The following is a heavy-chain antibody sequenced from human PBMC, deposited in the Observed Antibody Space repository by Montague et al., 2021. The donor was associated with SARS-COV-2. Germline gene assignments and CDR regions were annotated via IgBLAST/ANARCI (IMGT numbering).Heavy chain of an antibody. CDR2: IHYSGST. CDR1: GVSISSGSYY. V-gene: IGHV4-31*03. Sequence: TLSLTCTVSGVSISSGSYYWNWIRQHPGKGLEWIGYIHYSGSTYYTPSLQSRVAISVDTSKNEFSLKMTSATAADTAVYYCARDGDEGYFFEYWGQGLLVTVSS. D-gene: IGHD2/OR15-2a*01. CDR3: ARDGDEGYFFEY. J-gene: IGHJ4*02.